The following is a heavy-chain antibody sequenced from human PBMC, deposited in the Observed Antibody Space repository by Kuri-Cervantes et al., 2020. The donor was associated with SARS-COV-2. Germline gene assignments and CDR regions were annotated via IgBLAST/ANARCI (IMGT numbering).Heavy chain of an antibody. CDR1: GYTFTSYD. V-gene: IGHV1-46*01. CDR2: INPGVAST. CDR3: ARAQDDSGSYTSLEY. D-gene: IGHD3-10*01. J-gene: IGHJ4*02. Sequence: ASVKVSCKASGYTFTSYDVNWVRQAPGQGLEWMGVINPGVASTNYAQTFQGRVTMTRDTPTSTFYMELSSLRSEDTAVFYCARAQDDSGSYTSLEYWGQGTLVTVSS.